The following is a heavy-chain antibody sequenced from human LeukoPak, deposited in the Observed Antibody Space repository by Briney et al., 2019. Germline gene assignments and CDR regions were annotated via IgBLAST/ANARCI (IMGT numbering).Heavy chain of an antibody. J-gene: IGHJ3*02. V-gene: IGHV3-30-3*01. Sequence: GGSLRLSCAASGFTFSSYAMHWVRQAPGKGLEWVAVISYDGSNKYYADSVKGRFTISRDNSKNTLYLQMNSLRAEDTAVYYCAKVGYGDYGAFDIWGQGTMVTVSS. CDR3: AKVGYGDYGAFDI. CDR1: GFTFSSYA. CDR2: ISYDGSNK. D-gene: IGHD4-17*01.